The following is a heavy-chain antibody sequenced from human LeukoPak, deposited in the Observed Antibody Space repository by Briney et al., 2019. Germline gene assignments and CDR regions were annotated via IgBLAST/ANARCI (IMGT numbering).Heavy chain of an antibody. CDR1: GFTFSGYS. V-gene: IGHV3-21*01. CDR2: ISSTSNYI. J-gene: IGHJ4*02. Sequence: GGSLRLSCLGSGFTFSGYSMSWVRQAPGKGLEWVSSISSTSNYINYADSVKGRFTISRDNAKNSLYLQMNSLRAEDTAVYYCARDRSGSYYFDFWGQGTLVTVSS. CDR3: ARDRSGSYYFDF. D-gene: IGHD1-26*01.